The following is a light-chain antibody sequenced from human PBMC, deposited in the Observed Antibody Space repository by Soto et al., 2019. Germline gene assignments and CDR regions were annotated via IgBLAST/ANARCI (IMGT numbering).Light chain of an antibody. J-gene: IGKJ3*01. CDR1: QSVLYSSNNKNY. Sequence: DIVMTQSPDSLAVSLGERATINCKSSQSVLYSSNNKNYLAWYQQKPGQPPKLLIYWASTRESGVPDRFSGSGSGTDFTLTISSLQAEDVGVYYSQQYYSTPFTFGPETTVDIK. V-gene: IGKV4-1*01. CDR3: QQYYSTPFT. CDR2: WAS.